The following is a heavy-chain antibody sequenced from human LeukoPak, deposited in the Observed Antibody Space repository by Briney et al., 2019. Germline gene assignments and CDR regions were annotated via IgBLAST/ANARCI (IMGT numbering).Heavy chain of an antibody. CDR3: ARAMVRGVMNGMDV. Sequence: ASVKVSCKASGYTFTIYGISWVRQAPGQGLEWMGWISVYNGNTYSAQNLQGRVTMTTDTSTSTAYMELRSLRSDDTAVYYCARAMVRGVMNGMDVWGKGTTVTVSS. J-gene: IGHJ6*04. CDR2: ISVYNGNT. CDR1: GYTFTIYG. V-gene: IGHV1-18*04. D-gene: IGHD3-10*01.